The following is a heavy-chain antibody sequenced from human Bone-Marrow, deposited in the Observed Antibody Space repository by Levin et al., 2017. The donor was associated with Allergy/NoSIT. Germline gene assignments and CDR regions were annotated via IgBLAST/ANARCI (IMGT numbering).Heavy chain of an antibody. D-gene: IGHD2-15*01. J-gene: IGHJ4*02. CDR1: GFTFSSYS. V-gene: IGHV3-21*01. CDR3: AREGEYCSGGSCRKKYYFDY. CDR2: ISSSSSYI. Sequence: GESLKISCAASGFTFSSYSMNWVRQAPGKGLEWVSSISSSSSYIYYADSVKGRFTISRDNAKNSLYLQMNSLRAEDTAVYYCAREGEYCSGGSCRKKYYFDYWGQGTLVTVSS.